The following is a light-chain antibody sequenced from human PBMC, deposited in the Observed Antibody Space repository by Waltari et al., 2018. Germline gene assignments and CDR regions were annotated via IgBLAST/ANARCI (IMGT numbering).Light chain of an antibody. CDR3: MQALQIPPT. CDR2: MGS. J-gene: IGKJ2*01. Sequence: DIVMTQSPLSLPVTPGEPASISCRSSQSLLHSDGFNDLDWYLQRPGQSPQLVIYMGSNRASGVPDRFSGSGAGTEFTLQISRVEAEDVGVYYCMQALQIPPTFGQGTRLEI. CDR1: QSLLHSDGFND. V-gene: IGKV2-28*01.